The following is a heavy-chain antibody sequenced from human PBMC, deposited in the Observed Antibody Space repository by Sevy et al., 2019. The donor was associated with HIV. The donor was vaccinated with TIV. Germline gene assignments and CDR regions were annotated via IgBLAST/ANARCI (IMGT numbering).Heavy chain of an antibody. CDR1: GFTFSSYS. V-gene: IGHV3-21*01. Sequence: GGSLRLSCAASGFTFSSYSMNWVRQAPGKGLEWVSSISSSSYIYYADSVKGRFTISRDNAKNSLYLQMNSLRAEDTAVYYCAREHSSGIYYFDYWGQGTLVTVSS. D-gene: IGHD6-19*01. CDR2: ISSSSYI. CDR3: AREHSSGIYYFDY. J-gene: IGHJ4*02.